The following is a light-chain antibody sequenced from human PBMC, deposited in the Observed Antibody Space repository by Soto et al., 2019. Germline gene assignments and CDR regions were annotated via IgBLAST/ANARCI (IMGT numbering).Light chain of an antibody. Sequence: DIQMTQYPSTLSASVGDRVTITCRASQNINSWLAWYQQRPGKAPKLLIYEASSLEKGVPARFGGSGSGTEFTLTISSLQPDDFATYYCQQYNVYSWTFGQGTKV. CDR3: QQYNVYSWT. V-gene: IGKV1-5*03. J-gene: IGKJ1*01. CDR1: QNINSW. CDR2: EAS.